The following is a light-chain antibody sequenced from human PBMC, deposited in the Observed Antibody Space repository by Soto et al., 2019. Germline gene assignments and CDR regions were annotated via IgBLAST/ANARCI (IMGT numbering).Light chain of an antibody. CDR3: QVWDSSSDHP. CDR1: NIGSKG. CDR2: YDS. V-gene: IGLV3-21*04. Sequence: SYELTQPPSVSVAPGKTARITCGGNNIGSKGVHWYQQKPGQAPVLVIYYDSDRPSGIPERFSGSNSGNTATLTISRVEAGDEADYYCQVWDSSSDHPFGGGTKLTVL. J-gene: IGLJ2*01.